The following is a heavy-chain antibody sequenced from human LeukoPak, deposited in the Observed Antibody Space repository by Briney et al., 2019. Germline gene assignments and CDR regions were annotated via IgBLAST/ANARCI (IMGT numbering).Heavy chain of an antibody. D-gene: IGHD3-22*01. Sequence: GASVKVSCKASGYTFTGYYMHWVRQAPGQGLEWMGWINPNSGGTNYAQNFQGRVSMTTDPSTSTVFMELGSLTSDDTAVYYCARDIWPRCLTVGYCAVDYWGQGTLVTVSS. CDR3: ARDIWPRCLTVGYCAVDY. J-gene: IGHJ4*02. CDR2: INPNSGGT. V-gene: IGHV1-2*02. CDR1: GYTFTGYY.